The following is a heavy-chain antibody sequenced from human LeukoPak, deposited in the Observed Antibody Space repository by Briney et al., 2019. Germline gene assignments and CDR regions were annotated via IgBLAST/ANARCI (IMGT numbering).Heavy chain of an antibody. CDR3: ARDRDYGGKVYAFDI. CDR2: INPSGGST. V-gene: IGHV1-46*01. CDR1: GYSFSSHD. Sequence: ASVKVSCKASGYSFSSHDINWVRQATGQGLEWMGIINPSGGSTSYAQKFQGRVTMTRDTSTSTVYMELSSLRSEDTAVYYCARDRDYGGKVYAFDIWGQGTMVTVSS. J-gene: IGHJ3*02. D-gene: IGHD4-23*01.